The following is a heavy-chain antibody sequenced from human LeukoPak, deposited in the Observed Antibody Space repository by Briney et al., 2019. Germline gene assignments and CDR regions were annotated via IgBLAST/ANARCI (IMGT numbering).Heavy chain of an antibody. D-gene: IGHD2-2*01. Sequence: GGSLRLSCAASGFTFSSYAMSWVRQAPGKGLEWVSAISGSGGSTYYADSVKGRFTISRDNSKNTLYLQMNSLRAEDTAVYYCASTMAFVVVPASRGMDVWGQGTTVTVPS. CDR1: GFTFSSYA. V-gene: IGHV3-23*01. CDR3: ASTMAFVVVPASRGMDV. J-gene: IGHJ6*02. CDR2: ISGSGGST.